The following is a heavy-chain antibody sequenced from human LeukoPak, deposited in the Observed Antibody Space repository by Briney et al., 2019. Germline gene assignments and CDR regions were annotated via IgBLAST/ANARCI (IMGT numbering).Heavy chain of an antibody. CDR2: INPNSGDT. V-gene: IGHV1-2*02. CDR3: AAPITGETHYYYYYYMDV. D-gene: IGHD7-27*01. CDR1: GYTFTGYS. J-gene: IGHJ6*03. Sequence: ASVKVSCKASGYTFTGYSMHWVRQAPGQGLEWMGWINPNSGDTHYAQKFQGRVTMTRDTSISTAYMELSKLTSDDTALYCAAAPITGETHYYYYYYMDVWGKGTAVTVSS.